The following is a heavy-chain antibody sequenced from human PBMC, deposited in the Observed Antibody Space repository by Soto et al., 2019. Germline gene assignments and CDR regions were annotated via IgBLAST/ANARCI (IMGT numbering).Heavy chain of an antibody. J-gene: IGHJ4*02. CDR1: GYTFTSHY. V-gene: IGHV1-46*01. D-gene: IGHD1-26*01. CDR2: INPSGGST. Sequence: ASVKVSCKASGYTFTSHYIHWVRQAPGQGLEWMGIINPSGGSTRNAQKFQGGVTMTRDTSTSTVYMELSSLRSEDTAVYYCARASGTYFPFDYWGQGTLVTVSS. CDR3: ARASGTYFPFDY.